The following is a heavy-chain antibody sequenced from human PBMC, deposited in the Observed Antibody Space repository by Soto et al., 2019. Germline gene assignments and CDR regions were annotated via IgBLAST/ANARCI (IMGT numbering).Heavy chain of an antibody. D-gene: IGHD3-22*01. Sequence: PSETLSLTCTVSGGSISSYYWSWIRQPAGKGLEWIGRIYTSGSSNYNPSLKSRVTMSVDTSKNQFSLKLSSVTAADTAVYYCARDGYYYDSSGYYYRTDDAFDTWGQRTMVTVSS. J-gene: IGHJ3*02. CDR1: GGSISSYY. CDR3: ARDGYYYDSSGYYYRTDDAFDT. V-gene: IGHV4-4*07. CDR2: IYTSGSS.